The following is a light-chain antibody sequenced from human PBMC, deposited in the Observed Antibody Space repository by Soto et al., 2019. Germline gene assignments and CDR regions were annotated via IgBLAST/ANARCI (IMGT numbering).Light chain of an antibody. CDR1: RSVLHSSNNQNY. V-gene: IGKV4-1*01. Sequence: DIVMTQSPDSLAVSLGERATINCKSSRSVLHSSNNQNYLAWYQQKPRQSPKLLIYWASTRESGVPDRLSGSGSGTDFTLTINDLQAEDVAVYYCQQYYSAPYTFGQGSQVEIK. CDR3: QQYYSAPYT. J-gene: IGKJ2*01. CDR2: WAS.